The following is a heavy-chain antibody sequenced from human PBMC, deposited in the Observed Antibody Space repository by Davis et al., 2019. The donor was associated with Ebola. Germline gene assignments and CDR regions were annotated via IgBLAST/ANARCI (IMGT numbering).Heavy chain of an antibody. CDR1: GGSISSYY. CDR3: ARGRGAAGTFYWFDP. Sequence: PSETLSLTCTVSGGSISSYYWSWIRQPPGKGLEWIGYIYYSGSTNYNPSLKSRVTISVDTSKNQFPLKLSSVTAADTAVYYCARGRGAAGTFYWFDPWGQGTLVTVSS. D-gene: IGHD6-13*01. CDR2: IYYSGST. J-gene: IGHJ5*02. V-gene: IGHV4-59*01.